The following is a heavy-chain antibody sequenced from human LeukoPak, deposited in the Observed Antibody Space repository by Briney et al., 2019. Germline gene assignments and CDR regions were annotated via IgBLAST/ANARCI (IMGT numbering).Heavy chain of an antibody. D-gene: IGHD2-2*01. CDR3: ARGAIRWVVVPAAQTNWFDP. CDR1: GGSFSGYY. Sequence: SETLSLTCAVYGGSFSGYYWSWIRQPPGKGLEWVGEINHSGSTNYNPSLKSRVTISVDTSKNQFSLKLSSVTAADTAVYYCARGAIRWVVVPAAQTNWFDPWGQGTLVTVSS. CDR2: INHSGST. J-gene: IGHJ5*02. V-gene: IGHV4-34*01.